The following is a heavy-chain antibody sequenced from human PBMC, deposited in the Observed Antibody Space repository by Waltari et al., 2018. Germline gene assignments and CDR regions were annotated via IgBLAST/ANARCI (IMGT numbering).Heavy chain of an antibody. CDR2: IIPIFGTA. CDR3: ASSSTYYYDSSGYSLFDY. Sequence: QVQLVQSGAEVKKPGSSVKVSCKASGGTFSSYAISWVRQAPGQGPEWMGGIIPIFGTANYAQKCQGRVTITADESTSTAYMELSSLRSEDTAVYYCASSSTYYYDSSGYSLFDYWGQGTLVTVSS. CDR1: GGTFSSYA. V-gene: IGHV1-69*01. D-gene: IGHD3-22*01. J-gene: IGHJ4*02.